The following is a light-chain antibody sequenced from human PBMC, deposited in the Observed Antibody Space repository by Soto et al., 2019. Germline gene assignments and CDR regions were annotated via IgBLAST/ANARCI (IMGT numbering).Light chain of an antibody. CDR2: AAS. V-gene: IGKV3-20*01. J-gene: IGKJ2*01. CDR1: QSVSSSY. CDR3: QQYGSSPPYT. Sequence: EIVLTQSTGTLSLSPGERATLSCRASQSVSSSYLAWYQQKPGQAPRLLMYAASSRATGIPDRFSGSGSGTDVTLTISRLEPEDFAVYYCQQYGSSPPYTFGQGTKLEIK.